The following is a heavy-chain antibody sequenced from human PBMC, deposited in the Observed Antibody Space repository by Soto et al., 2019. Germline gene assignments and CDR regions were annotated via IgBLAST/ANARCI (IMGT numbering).Heavy chain of an antibody. V-gene: IGHV1-69*02. D-gene: IGHD2-15*01. Sequence: SVEVSCKVSGYTLTELSMHWVRQAPGQGLEWMGRIIPILGIANYAQKFQGRVTITADKSTSTAYMELSSLRSEDTAVYYCAVCSGGSCYSDAFDIWGQGTMVTVSS. CDR2: IIPILGIA. CDR1: GYTLTELS. CDR3: AVCSGGSCYSDAFDI. J-gene: IGHJ3*02.